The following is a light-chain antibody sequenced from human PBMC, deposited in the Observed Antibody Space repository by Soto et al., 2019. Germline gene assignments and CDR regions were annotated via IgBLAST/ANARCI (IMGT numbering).Light chain of an antibody. CDR1: SSDVGGYNY. V-gene: IGLV2-14*01. Sequence: QSALTQPASVSGSPGQSITISCTGTSSDVGGYNYVSWYQQHPGKAPKLMIYDVSNRPSGVSNRVSGSKSGNTASLTISGLQAEDEDDYYCRSYTSSSTLVFGGGTKVTVL. CDR3: RSYTSSSTLV. CDR2: DVS. J-gene: IGLJ2*01.